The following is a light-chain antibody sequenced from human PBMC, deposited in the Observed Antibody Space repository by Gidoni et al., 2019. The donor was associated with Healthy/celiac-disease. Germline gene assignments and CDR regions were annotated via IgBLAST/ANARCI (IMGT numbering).Light chain of an antibody. CDR3: QSADSSGTYGV. J-gene: IGLJ3*02. CDR2: KDS. CDR1: AVPKQY. V-gene: IGLV3-25*03. Sequence: SYELTQPPSVSVSTGQTARITCSGDAVPKQYAYWYQQKPGQAPVLVINKDSERPSGIPERFSGSSSGTTVTLTISGVQAEDEADYYCQSADSSGTYGVFGGGTKLTVL.